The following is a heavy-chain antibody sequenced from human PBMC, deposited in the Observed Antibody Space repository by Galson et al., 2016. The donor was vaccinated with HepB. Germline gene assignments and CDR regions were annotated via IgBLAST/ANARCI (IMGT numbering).Heavy chain of an antibody. J-gene: IGHJ6*02. Sequence: SETLSLTCSVSGGSISSGSYYWGWVRQPPGKGLEWIANIYQSGSTYYNPSLKSRVPIAVDTSNNQFSLKLFSVTAGDSAVYYCARAVVVSAPDFYHGLDVWGQGTTITVSS. CDR1: GGSISSGSYY. V-gene: IGHV4-39*07. CDR2: IYQSGST. CDR3: ARAVVVSAPDFYHGLDV. D-gene: IGHD2-21*01.